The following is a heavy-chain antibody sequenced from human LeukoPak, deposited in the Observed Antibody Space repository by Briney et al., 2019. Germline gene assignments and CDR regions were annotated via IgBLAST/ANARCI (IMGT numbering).Heavy chain of an antibody. CDR3: ARKNDLFNAAFDI. CDR1: GFTVSSNY. Sequence: PGGSLRLSCAASGFTVSSNYMSWVRQGLGKGLKRVSITYSDVNTNYADSVKGRFTISRDNSKNTLSLQMNSLRAEDTAVYYCARKNDLFNAAFDIWGQGTVVTVSS. D-gene: IGHD2/OR15-2a*01. J-gene: IGHJ3*02. CDR2: TYSDVNT. V-gene: IGHV3-53*01.